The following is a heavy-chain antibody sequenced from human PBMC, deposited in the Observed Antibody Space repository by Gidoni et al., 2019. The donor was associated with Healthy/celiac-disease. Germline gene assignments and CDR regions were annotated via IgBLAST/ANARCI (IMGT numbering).Heavy chain of an antibody. J-gene: IGHJ4*02. CDR1: GYTFTSYY. Sequence: QVQLVQSRAEVKKPGASVKVSCTAAGYTFTSYYINWVRQATGQGLEWMGWMHPDRGNTGYSKKVQGRVTMTRNTSISTAYMELSSLRSEDTAVYYCARVWQWLEPYYFDYWGQGTLVTVSS. V-gene: IGHV1-8*01. CDR3: ARVWQWLEPYYFDY. D-gene: IGHD6-19*01. CDR2: MHPDRGNT.